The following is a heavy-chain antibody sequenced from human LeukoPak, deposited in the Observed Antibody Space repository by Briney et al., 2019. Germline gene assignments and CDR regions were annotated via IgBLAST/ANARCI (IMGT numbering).Heavy chain of an antibody. Sequence: SETLSLTCTVSGYSISSGYFWGWMRQPPGKGLEWIGSIYQSETAHYNPSLKSRVTISADTSKNEFSLKLSSVSAADTARYYCARESIKQWLIWGQGTLVTVSS. J-gene: IGHJ1*01. V-gene: IGHV4-38-2*02. CDR3: ARESIKQWLI. CDR2: IYQSETA. D-gene: IGHD6-19*01. CDR1: GYSISSGYF.